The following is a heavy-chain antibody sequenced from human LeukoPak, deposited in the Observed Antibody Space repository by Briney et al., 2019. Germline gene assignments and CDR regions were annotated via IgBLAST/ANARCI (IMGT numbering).Heavy chain of an antibody. J-gene: IGHJ4*02. V-gene: IGHV4-59*08. CDR2: IYYSGST. Sequence: SETLSLTCTVSGDSISSYYWSWIRQPPGKGLEWIGYIYYSGSTNYNPSLKSRVTISVDTSKNQFSLKLSSVTAADTAVYYCARGYGSVLEWLPPIDYWGQGTLVTVSS. D-gene: IGHD3-3*01. CDR3: ARGYGSVLEWLPPIDY. CDR1: GDSISSYY.